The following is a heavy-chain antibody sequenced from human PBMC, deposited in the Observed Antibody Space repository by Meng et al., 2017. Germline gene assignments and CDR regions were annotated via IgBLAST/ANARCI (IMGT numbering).Heavy chain of an antibody. Sequence: SETLSLTCTVSGGSISSYYWSWIRQPPGKGLEWIGEINHSGSTNYNPSLKSRVTISVDTSKNQFSLKLSSVTAADTAVYYCARRGSRGYSSAGAFDIWGQGTMVTVSS. CDR2: INHSGST. CDR3: ARRGSRGYSSAGAFDI. CDR1: GGSISSYY. J-gene: IGHJ3*02. V-gene: IGHV4-34*01. D-gene: IGHD5-18*01.